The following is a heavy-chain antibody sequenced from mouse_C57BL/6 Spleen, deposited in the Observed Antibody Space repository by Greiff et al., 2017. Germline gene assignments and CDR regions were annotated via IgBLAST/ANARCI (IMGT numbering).Heavy chain of an antibody. CDR2: IYPGNSDT. CDR1: GYTFTSYW. V-gene: IGHV1-5*01. Sequence: VQLKQSGTVLARPGASVKMSCKTSGYTFTSYWMHWVKQRPGQGLEWIGAIYPGNSDTSYNQKFKGKAKLTAVTSASTAYMELSSLTNEDSAVYYCTREGDYYGSSSYWYFDVWGTGTTVTVSS. J-gene: IGHJ1*03. D-gene: IGHD1-1*01. CDR3: TREGDYYGSSSYWYFDV.